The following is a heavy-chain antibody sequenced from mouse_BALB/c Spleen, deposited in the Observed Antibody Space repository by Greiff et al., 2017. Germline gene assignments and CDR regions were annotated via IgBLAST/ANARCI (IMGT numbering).Heavy chain of an antibody. CDR3: ARVGDGYLAWFAY. Sequence: EVKLMESGPGLVKPSQSLSLTCTVTGYSITSDYAWNWTRQFPGKKLEWMGYISYSGSTSYNPSLKSRISITRDTSKNQFFLQLNSVTTEDTATYYCARVGDGYLAWFAYWGQGTLVTVSA. D-gene: IGHD2-3*01. V-gene: IGHV3-2*02. CDR2: ISYSGST. J-gene: IGHJ3*01. CDR1: GYSITSDYA.